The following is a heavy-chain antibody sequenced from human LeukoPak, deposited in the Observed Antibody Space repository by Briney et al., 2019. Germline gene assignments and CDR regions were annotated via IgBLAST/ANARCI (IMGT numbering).Heavy chain of an antibody. V-gene: IGHV3-30-3*01. D-gene: IGHD3-10*01. Sequence: GRSLRLSCAASGFTFSSYAMHWVRQAPGKGLEWVAVISYDGSNKYYADSVKGRFTISRDNSKNTLYLQMNSLRAEDTAVYYCARALNYYGSGSSYYFDYWGQGTLVTVSS. J-gene: IGHJ4*02. CDR3: ARALNYYGSGSSYYFDY. CDR2: ISYDGSNK. CDR1: GFTFSSYA.